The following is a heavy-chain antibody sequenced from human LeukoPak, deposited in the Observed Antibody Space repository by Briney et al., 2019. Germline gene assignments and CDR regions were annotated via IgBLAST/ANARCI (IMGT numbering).Heavy chain of an antibody. CDR3: AKYRGMTGTSELDY. CDR1: GFSFGNYD. J-gene: IGHJ4*02. CDR2: ITSSGDVT. Sequence: GGSLRLSCAVSGFSFGNYDMTWVRQAPGKGLEWVSSITSSGDVTFYSDSVKGRFTISRDNSQNTLYLQMNSLRAEDTAIYFCAKYRGMTGTSELDYWGQGTQVTVSS. D-gene: IGHD1-7*01. V-gene: IGHV3-23*01.